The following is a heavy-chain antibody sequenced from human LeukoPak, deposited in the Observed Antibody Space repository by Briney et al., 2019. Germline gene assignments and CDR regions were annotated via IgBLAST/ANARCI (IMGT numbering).Heavy chain of an antibody. CDR2: ISGVNT. D-gene: IGHD2-8*01. J-gene: IGHJ4*02. CDR3: AKDVCTSPRCLLYSDS. CDR1: GFAFSNYA. V-gene: IGHV3-23*01. Sequence: GGSLRLSCATSGFAFSNYAMSWFRQAPGKGLEWVSGISGVNTYYADSVKGRFTISRDKSKNVLYVQMNRLRVEDTAVYFCAKDVCTSPRCLLYSDSWGQGTLVTVSS.